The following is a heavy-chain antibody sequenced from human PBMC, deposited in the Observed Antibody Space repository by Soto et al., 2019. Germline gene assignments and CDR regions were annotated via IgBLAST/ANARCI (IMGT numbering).Heavy chain of an antibody. J-gene: IGHJ3*02. V-gene: IGHV1-2*04. Sequence: ASVKVSCKASGYTFTGYYMHWVRQAPGQGLEWMGWINPNSGGTNYAQKFQGWVTMTRDTSISTAYMELSRLRSDDTAVYYCARGGRIAARRGAFDIWGQGTMVTVSS. CDR2: INPNSGGT. D-gene: IGHD6-6*01. CDR3: ARGGRIAARRGAFDI. CDR1: GYTFTGYY.